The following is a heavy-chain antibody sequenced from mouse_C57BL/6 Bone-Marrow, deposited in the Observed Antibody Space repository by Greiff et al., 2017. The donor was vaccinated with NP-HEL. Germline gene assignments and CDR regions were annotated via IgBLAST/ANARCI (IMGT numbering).Heavy chain of an antibody. V-gene: IGHV1-7*01. CDR1: GYTFTSYW. CDR2: INPSSGYT. Sequence: QVQLQQSGAELAKPGASVKLSCKASGYTFTSYWMHWVKQRPGQGLEWIGYINPSSGYTKYNQKFKDQATLTADKSSSTAYMQLSSLTYEDSAVYYCARGTGPWFAYWGQGTLVTVSA. D-gene: IGHD3-3*01. J-gene: IGHJ3*01. CDR3: ARGTGPWFAY.